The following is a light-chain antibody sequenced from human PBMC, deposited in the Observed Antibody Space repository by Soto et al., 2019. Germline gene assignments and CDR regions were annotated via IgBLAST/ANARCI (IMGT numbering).Light chain of an antibody. CDR2: AAS. CDR1: QTVRRF. CDR3: QQTYISPYT. J-gene: IGKJ2*01. V-gene: IGKV1-39*01. Sequence: DIQMTQSPSSLSASIGDRVTITCRASQTVRRFLNWYQQKPGKVPRPLIYAASNLHPGVASRFSGIGSETEFTLTISSLQPEDFATYYCQQTYISPYTFGQGTKLEIK.